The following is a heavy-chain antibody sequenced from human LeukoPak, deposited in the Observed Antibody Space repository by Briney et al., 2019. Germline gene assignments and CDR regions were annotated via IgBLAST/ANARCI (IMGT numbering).Heavy chain of an antibody. CDR1: GFTFTNYA. V-gene: IGHV3-23*01. Sequence: GGSLRLSCVASGFTFTNYAMTWVRQAPGEGLQWVSSIFGSSCSTYYADSVKGRVTISRDNSKNMVYLQMNGLRAEDTAVYYCAKDRTYHSDFSAYYFSPPLQHYWGQGTLVTVSS. D-gene: IGHD3-22*01. J-gene: IGHJ4*02. CDR3: AKDRTYHSDFSAYYFSPPLQHY. CDR2: IFGSSCST.